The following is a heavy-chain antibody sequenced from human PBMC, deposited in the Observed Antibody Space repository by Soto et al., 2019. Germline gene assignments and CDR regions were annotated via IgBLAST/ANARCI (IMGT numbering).Heavy chain of an antibody. V-gene: IGHV4-59*12. CDR1: GGSISSYY. CDR3: ARDPTYYYDSSGSDAFDI. D-gene: IGHD3-22*01. CDR2: INHSGST. J-gene: IGHJ3*02. Sequence: SETLSLTCTVSGGSISSYYWSWIRQPPGKGLEWIGYINHSGSTYYNPSLKSRVTISVDKSKNQFSLKLNSVTAADTAVYYCARDPTYYYDSSGSDAFDIWGQGTKVTVS.